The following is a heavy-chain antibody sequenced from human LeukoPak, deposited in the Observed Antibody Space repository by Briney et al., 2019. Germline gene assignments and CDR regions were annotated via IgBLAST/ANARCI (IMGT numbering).Heavy chain of an antibody. Sequence: GGSLRLSCAASGFMFSSNWMSWVRLAPGKGLEWVANIKEDGTETYYVDSVKGRFTISRDNAKNSLYLQMNSLGVEDTAVYYCAKEGRSLQTYWGQGTLVTVSS. J-gene: IGHJ4*02. D-gene: IGHD5-24*01. CDR3: AKEGRSLQTY. CDR2: IKEDGTET. CDR1: GFMFSSNW. V-gene: IGHV3-7*03.